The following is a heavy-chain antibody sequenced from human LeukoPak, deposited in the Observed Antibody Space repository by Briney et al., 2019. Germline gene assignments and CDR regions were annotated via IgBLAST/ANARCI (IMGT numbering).Heavy chain of an antibody. D-gene: IGHD6-19*01. CDR2: ISGTGGST. CDR1: ALTFSGYA. J-gene: IGHJ4*02. Sequence: SGGSLRLSCAASALTFSGYAMSWVRQAPGKGLEWVSGISGTGGSTCYADSVKGRFTISRDNSKNTLYLQMNSLRVEDTAVYYCAKPPYGSGWFFDDWGQGTLVTFSS. CDR3: AKPPYGSGWFFDD. V-gene: IGHV3-23*01.